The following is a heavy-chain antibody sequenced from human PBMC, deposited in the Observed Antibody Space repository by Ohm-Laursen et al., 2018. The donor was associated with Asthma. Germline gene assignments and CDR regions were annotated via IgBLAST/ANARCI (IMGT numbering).Heavy chain of an antibody. CDR1: RFTFNAYS. J-gene: IGHJ4*02. V-gene: IGHV3-48*02. CDR3: ARVADYDFWSGYSLDY. D-gene: IGHD3-3*01. CDR2: VSSSGNTL. Sequence: SLRLSCAASRFTFNAYSMIWVRQAPGKGLEWVSYVSSSGNTLYYADSVKGRFTISRDNAQNSLYLQMTSLRDEDTAVYYCARVADYDFWSGYSLDYWGQGTLVTVSS.